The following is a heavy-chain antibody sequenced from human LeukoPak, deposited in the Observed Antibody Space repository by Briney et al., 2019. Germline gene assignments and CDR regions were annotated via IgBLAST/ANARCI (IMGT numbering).Heavy chain of an antibody. J-gene: IGHJ4*02. Sequence: GGSLRLSCAASGFTFTSYAMTWVRQAPGKGLEWVSTINGGGDSTYSADSVKGRFTISRDNSKNTLFLQMSSLRADDTALYYCAAGVVGATFEYWGQGTLVTVSS. D-gene: IGHD3-10*01. V-gene: IGHV3-23*01. CDR1: GFTFTSYA. CDR3: AAGVVGATFEY. CDR2: INGGGDST.